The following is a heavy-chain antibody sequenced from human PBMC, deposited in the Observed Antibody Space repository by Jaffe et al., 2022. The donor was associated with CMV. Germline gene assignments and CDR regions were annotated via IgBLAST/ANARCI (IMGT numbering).Heavy chain of an antibody. CDR2: INAGNGNT. J-gene: IGHJ4*02. CDR3: ARVPLDPYYYDSSGPLPYFDY. CDR1: GYTFTSYA. V-gene: IGHV1-3*01. Sequence: QVQLVQSGAEVKKPGASVKVSCKASGYTFTSYAMHWVRQAPGQRLEWMGWINAGNGNTKYSQKFQGRVTITRDTSASTAYMELSSLRSEDTAVYYCARVPLDPYYYDSSGPLPYFDYWGQGTLVTVSS. D-gene: IGHD3-22*01.